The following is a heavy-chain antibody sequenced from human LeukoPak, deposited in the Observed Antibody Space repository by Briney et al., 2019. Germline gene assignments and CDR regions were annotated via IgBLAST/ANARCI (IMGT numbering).Heavy chain of an antibody. J-gene: IGHJ4*02. Sequence: GGSLRLSCAASGFTFSSYAMSWVRQAPGKGLEWVSAISGSGGSTYYADSVKGRFTISRDNSKNTLYLQMNSLRAEDTAVYYCAKDLLGYCSGTSCYAFDYWGQGTLVTVSS. CDR1: GFTFSSYA. D-gene: IGHD2-2*01. CDR2: ISGSGGST. V-gene: IGHV3-23*01. CDR3: AKDLLGYCSGTSCYAFDY.